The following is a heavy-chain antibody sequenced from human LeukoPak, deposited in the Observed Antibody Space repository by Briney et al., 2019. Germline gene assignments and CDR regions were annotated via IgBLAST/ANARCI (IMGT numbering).Heavy chain of an antibody. V-gene: IGHV3-7*01. CDR3: AKSLGTGAPYDY. D-gene: IGHD1-1*01. CDR1: GFTFSSNW. J-gene: IGHJ4*02. CDR2: INADGSVK. Sequence: TGGSLRLSCAAFGFTFSSNWMSWVRQAPGKGLEWVATINADGSVKHYVDSVKGRFTIPRDNAKNSLSLQMDTLRAEDTAVYYCAKSLGTGAPYDYWGQGTLVTVSS.